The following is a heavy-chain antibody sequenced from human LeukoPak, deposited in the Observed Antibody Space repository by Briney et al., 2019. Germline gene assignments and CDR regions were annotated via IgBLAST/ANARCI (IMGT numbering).Heavy chain of an antibody. CDR2: ISAYNGNT. CDR3: ARDCLRLGLGVGGSCYSGRDAFDI. CDR1: GYTFTSYG. D-gene: IGHD2-15*01. V-gene: IGHV1-18*04. Sequence: GASVKVSCKASGYTFTSYGISWVRQAPGQGLEWMGWISAYNGNTKYAQKLQGRVTMTTDTSTSTAYMELRSLRSDDTAVYYCARDCLRLGLGVGGSCYSGRDAFDIWGQGTMVTVSS. J-gene: IGHJ3*02.